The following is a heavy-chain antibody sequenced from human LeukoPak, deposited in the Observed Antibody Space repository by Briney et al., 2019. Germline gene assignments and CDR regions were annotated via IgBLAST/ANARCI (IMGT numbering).Heavy chain of an antibody. Sequence: PGRSLRLSCAASGFTFSSYAMHWVRQAPGKGLEWVAVISYDGSNKYYADSVKGRFTISRDNSKSTLYLQVNSLRAEDTAVYYCARGEYSSGWYEPYYYYYYGMDVWGQGTTVTVSS. D-gene: IGHD6-19*01. CDR1: GFTFSSYA. CDR3: ARGEYSSGWYEPYYYYYYGMDV. V-gene: IGHV3-30-3*01. CDR2: ISYDGSNK. J-gene: IGHJ6*02.